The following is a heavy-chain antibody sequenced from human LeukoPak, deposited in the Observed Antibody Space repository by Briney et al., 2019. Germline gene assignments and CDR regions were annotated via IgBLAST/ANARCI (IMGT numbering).Heavy chain of an antibody. V-gene: IGHV5-51*01. Sequence: GESLKISCKGSGYSFTTYWIGWVRQMPGKGLEWMGIIYPGDSDTRYSPSFQGQVTISADKSISTAYLQWSSLKASDTAMYYCARHYYYDSGGYYSPLGYWGQGTLVTVSS. CDR2: IYPGDSDT. CDR1: GYSFTTYW. CDR3: ARHYYYDSGGYYSPLGY. J-gene: IGHJ4*02. D-gene: IGHD3-22*01.